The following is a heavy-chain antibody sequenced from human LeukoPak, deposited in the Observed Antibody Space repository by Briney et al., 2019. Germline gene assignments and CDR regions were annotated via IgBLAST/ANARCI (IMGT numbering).Heavy chain of an antibody. CDR3: AKDRRYGGVTIYAFDI. V-gene: IGHV3-23*01. D-gene: IGHD3-16*01. Sequence: GGSLRLSCAASGFTFTSYAMSWVSQAPGKGLEWVSAISGSGGSTYYADSVKGRFTISRDNSKNTLYLQMNSLRAEDTAVYYCAKDRRYGGVTIYAFDIWAKGQWSPSLQ. CDR1: GFTFTSYA. CDR2: ISGSGGST. J-gene: IGHJ3*02.